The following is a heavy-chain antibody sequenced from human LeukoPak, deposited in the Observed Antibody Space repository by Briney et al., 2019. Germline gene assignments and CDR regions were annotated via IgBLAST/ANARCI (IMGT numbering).Heavy chain of an antibody. CDR1: GFIVSSDN. CDR3: TKRNSGGYYDY. J-gene: IGHJ4*02. CDR2: VYSGDDGT. Sequence: GGSLRFSCAASGFIVSSDNMSWVRQVPGRGLEWVAVVYSGDDGTNYADSVRGRFTISRDDSKSTVFLQMNGLRVDDTAIYYCTKRNSGGYYDYWGQGTLVTVSS. D-gene: IGHD5-12*01. V-gene: IGHV3-66*02.